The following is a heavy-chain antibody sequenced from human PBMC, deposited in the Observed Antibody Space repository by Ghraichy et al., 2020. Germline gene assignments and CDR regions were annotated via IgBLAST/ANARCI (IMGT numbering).Heavy chain of an antibody. CDR1: GFTFSDSW. V-gene: IGHV3-7*03. CDR3: TRDWHY. Sequence: LSLTCAASGFTFSDSWMNWVRQAPGKVLEWVVNIKGDGSERYYGAFVKGRFTISRDNAKNSLYLQMDSLGVEDTAVYYCTRDWHYWGQGTLVTVSS. J-gene: IGHJ4*02. CDR2: IKGDGSER.